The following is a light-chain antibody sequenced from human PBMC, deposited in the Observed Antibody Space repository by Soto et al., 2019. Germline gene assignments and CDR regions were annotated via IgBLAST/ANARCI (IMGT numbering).Light chain of an antibody. CDR2: DAS. CDR3: QQRSNWYT. CDR1: QSVSSY. J-gene: IGKJ2*01. V-gene: IGKV3-11*01. Sequence: EIVLTQSPATLSLSPGERATLSCRASQSVSSYLAWYQQKPGQAPRLLIYDASNRATGIPARFSGSGSGTAFTLTSNSSEPEAFAVYYCQQRSNWYTFGQGTKLEIK.